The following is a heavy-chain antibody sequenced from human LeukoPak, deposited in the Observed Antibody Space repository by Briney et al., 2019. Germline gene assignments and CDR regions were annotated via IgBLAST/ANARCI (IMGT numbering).Heavy chain of an antibody. CDR2: IYSSGST. CDR1: GSSVSSGSDY. Sequence: PSQTLSLTCTVSGSSVSSGSDYWSWIRQPARKGLEWIGRIYSSGSTNYNPSLKSRVTISVDTSKDQFSLKLSSVTAADTAVYYCARDPGGYSYGLFDYWGQGTLVTVSS. J-gene: IGHJ4*02. CDR3: ARDPGGYSYGLFDY. V-gene: IGHV4-61*02. D-gene: IGHD5-18*01.